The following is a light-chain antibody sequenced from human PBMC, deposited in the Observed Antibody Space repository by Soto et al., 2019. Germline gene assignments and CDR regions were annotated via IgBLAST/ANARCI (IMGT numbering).Light chain of an antibody. V-gene: IGKV4-1*01. CDR2: WAS. CDR3: QQYYNIPDT. Sequence: DIVMTQSPDSLAVSLGERATINCKSSQSVLYSSDNKNYLAWYQQKPGQPPKLLIYWASTRESGVPDRFSGSGSGTNFTLTITSLQAEDVAVYYCQQYYNIPDTFGQGTKLEIK. J-gene: IGKJ2*01. CDR1: QSVLYSSDNKNY.